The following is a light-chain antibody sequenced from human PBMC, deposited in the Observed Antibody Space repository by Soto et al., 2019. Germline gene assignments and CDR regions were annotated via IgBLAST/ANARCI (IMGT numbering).Light chain of an antibody. Sequence: EILMTQSPATLSVSPGERVILSCRASQRVGSTLAWYQPKPGQAPRLPIRGASTRATGVPARFSGSGSGTEFTLTISSLQSEDFAVYYCQQYSTSLTFGGGTTLEIK. CDR1: QRVGST. J-gene: IGKJ4*02. CDR3: QQYSTSLT. V-gene: IGKV3-15*01. CDR2: GAS.